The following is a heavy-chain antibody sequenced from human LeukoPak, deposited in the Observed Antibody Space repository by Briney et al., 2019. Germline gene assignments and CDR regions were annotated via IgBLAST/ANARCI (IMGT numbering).Heavy chain of an antibody. CDR3: AKSRLYDFSGSLDY. CDR2: ISSSGSTI. CDR1: GFTFSDYY. J-gene: IGHJ4*02. V-gene: IGHV3-11*01. D-gene: IGHD3-10*01. Sequence: GGSLRLSCAASGFTFSDYYMSWIRQAPGKGLEWVSYISSSGSTIYYADSVKGRFTISRDNAKNSLYLQMNSLRAEDTALYYCAKSRLYDFSGSLDYWGQGTLVTVSS.